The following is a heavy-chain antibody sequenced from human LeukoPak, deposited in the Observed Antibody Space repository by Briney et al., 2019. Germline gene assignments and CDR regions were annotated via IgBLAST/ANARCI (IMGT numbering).Heavy chain of an antibody. J-gene: IGHJ5*02. CDR1: GGSISSYY. CDR2: IYYSGST. D-gene: IGHD6-19*01. Sequence: SETLSLTCTVSGGSISSYYWSWIRQPPGKGLEWIGYIYYSGSTNYKPSLKSRVTISVDTSKNQFSLKLSSVTAADTAVYYCARDSSVRFDPWGQGTLVTVSS. V-gene: IGHV4-59*12. CDR3: ARDSSVRFDP.